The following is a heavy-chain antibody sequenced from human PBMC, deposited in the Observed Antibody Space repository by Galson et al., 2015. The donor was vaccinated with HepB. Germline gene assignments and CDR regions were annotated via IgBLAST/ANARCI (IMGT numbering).Heavy chain of an antibody. CDR3: ARARGYSYALGGYYFDY. Sequence: SVKVSCKASGYTFTSYAMHWVRQAPGQRLEWMGWINAGNGNTKYSQKFQGRVTITRDTSASTAYMELSSLRSEDTAVYYCARARGYSYALGGYYFDYWGQGTLVTVSS. CDR2: INAGNGNT. CDR1: GYTFTSYA. J-gene: IGHJ4*02. V-gene: IGHV1-3*01. D-gene: IGHD5-18*01.